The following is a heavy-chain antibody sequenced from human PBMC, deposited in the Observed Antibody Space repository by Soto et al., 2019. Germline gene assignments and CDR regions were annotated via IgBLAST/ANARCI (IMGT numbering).Heavy chain of an antibody. CDR2: ISGYNGDT. J-gene: IGHJ6*02. V-gene: IGHV1-18*01. D-gene: IGHD2-8*01. CDR3: AKNGQPPYSYDGLDV. CDR1: GYTFSRYG. Sequence: QGQLVQSGGEVKKSGASVKVSCKASGYTFSRYGISWVRQAPGQGLEWMGWISGYNGDTNYAQKFQGRGTMTIDTSTTTAYMELRSLTSDDTAVYYCAKNGQPPYSYDGLDVWGQGTTVTVSS.